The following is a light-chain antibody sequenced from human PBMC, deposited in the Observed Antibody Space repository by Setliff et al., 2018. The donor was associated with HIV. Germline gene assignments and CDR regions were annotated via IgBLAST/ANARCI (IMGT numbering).Light chain of an antibody. CDR2: DVS. CDR3: TSYTSSDIYV. CDR1: SSDVGTYNY. Sequence: QSALTQPASVSGSPGQSITISCTGTSSDVGTYNYVSWYQQHPGKAPKLMIYDVSKRPSGVSDRFSGSKSGNTAPLTISGLQAEDEADYYCTSYTSSDIYVFATGTKGTVL. J-gene: IGLJ1*01. V-gene: IGLV2-14*03.